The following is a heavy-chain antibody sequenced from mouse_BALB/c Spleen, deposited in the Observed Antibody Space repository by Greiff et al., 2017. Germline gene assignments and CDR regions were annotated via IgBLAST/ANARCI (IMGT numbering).Heavy chain of an antibody. V-gene: IGHV14-4*02. CDR2: IDPENGDT. D-gene: IGHD1-1*01. CDR3: VYGSSPYYYAMDY. Sequence: VQLQQSGAELVRSGASVKLSCTASGFNIKDYYMHWVKQRPEQGLEWIGWIDPENGDTEYAPKFQGKATMTADTSSNTAYLQLSSLTSEDTAVYYSVYGSSPYYYAMDYWGQGTSVTVSS. CDR1: GFNIKDYY. J-gene: IGHJ4*01.